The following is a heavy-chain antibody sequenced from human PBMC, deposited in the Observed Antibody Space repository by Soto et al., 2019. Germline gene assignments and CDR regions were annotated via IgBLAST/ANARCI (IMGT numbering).Heavy chain of an antibody. CDR2: IIPIFGTA. CDR3: ARLYDFWSGYSGVENYYGMDV. Sequence: GASVKVSCKASGGTFSSYAISWVRQAPGQGLEWMGGIIPIFGTANYAQKFQGRVTVTADESTSTAYMELSSLRSEDTAVYYCARLYDFWSGYSGVENYYGMDVWGQGTTVTVSS. D-gene: IGHD3-3*01. V-gene: IGHV1-69*13. J-gene: IGHJ6*02. CDR1: GGTFSSYA.